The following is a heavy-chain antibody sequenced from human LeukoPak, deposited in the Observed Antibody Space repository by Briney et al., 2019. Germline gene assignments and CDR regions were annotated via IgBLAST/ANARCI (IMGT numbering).Heavy chain of an antibody. CDR1: GYTFTSCY. J-gene: IGHJ6*02. CDR2: INPSGGST. V-gene: IGHV1-46*01. CDR3: ASVGGGGYLYDYYGMDV. D-gene: IGHD2-15*01. Sequence: ASVKVSCKASGYTFTSCYMHWVRQAPGQGLEWMGIINPSGGSTSYAQKFQGRVTMTRDTSTSTVYMELSSLRSEDTAVYYCASVGGGGYLYDYYGMDVWGQGTTVTVSS.